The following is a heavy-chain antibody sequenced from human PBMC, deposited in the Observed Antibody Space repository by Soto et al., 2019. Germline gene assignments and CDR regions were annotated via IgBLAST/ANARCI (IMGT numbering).Heavy chain of an antibody. Sequence: GSLRLSCAASGFTFSSYSINWVRQAPGKGLEWVSYISTSGSTIYYADSVKGRFTISRDNAKNLVYLQMTSLRDEDTAVYYCARSVEGHFDYWGQGALVTVSS. CDR3: ARSVEGHFDY. D-gene: IGHD6-19*01. CDR2: ISTSGSTI. CDR1: GFTFSSYS. V-gene: IGHV3-48*02. J-gene: IGHJ4*02.